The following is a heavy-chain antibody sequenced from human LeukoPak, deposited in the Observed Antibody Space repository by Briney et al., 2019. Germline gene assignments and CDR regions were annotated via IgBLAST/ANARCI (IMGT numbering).Heavy chain of an antibody. D-gene: IGHD3-3*01. CDR3: ARDRATYDLPGGGAFDI. V-gene: IGHV3-30*01. CDR1: GFTFSSYA. Sequence: GGSLRLSCAASGFTFSSYAMHWVRQAPGKGLEWVAVISYDGSNKYYADSVKGRFTISRDNSKNTLYLQMNSLRAEDTAVYYCARDRATYDLPGGGAFDIWGQGTMVTVSS. J-gene: IGHJ3*02. CDR2: ISYDGSNK.